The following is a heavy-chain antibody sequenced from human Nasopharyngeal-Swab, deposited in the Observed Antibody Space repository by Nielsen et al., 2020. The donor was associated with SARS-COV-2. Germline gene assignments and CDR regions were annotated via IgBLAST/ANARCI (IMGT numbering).Heavy chain of an antibody. CDR3: ARSSQSYGYEFDF. Sequence: GESLKISCKGSGYRFSTYWIVWVRQMPGRGLEWMGTIYPGDSDTRYRPSFQGQATISADKSMNTAHLQWSSLKAADTAMYYCARSSQSYGYEFDFWGQGTLVTVSP. D-gene: IGHD3-16*01. J-gene: IGHJ5*01. CDR1: GYRFSTYW. V-gene: IGHV5-51*01. CDR2: IYPGDSDT.